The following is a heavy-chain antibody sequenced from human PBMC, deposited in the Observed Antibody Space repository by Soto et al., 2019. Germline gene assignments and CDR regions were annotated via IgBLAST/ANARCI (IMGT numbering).Heavy chain of an antibody. CDR2: ISAYNGNT. D-gene: IGHD3-9*01. CDR3: AGAGAVLRYFDWLSMDY. V-gene: IGHV1-18*01. J-gene: IGHJ4*02. CDR1: GYTFTSYG. Sequence: QVQLVQSGAEVKKPGASVKVSCKASGYTFTSYGISWVRQAPGQGLEWMGWISAYNGNTNYAQKLQGRVTMTTDTTTSTAYKELRSLRSDDTAVYYCAGAGAVLRYFDWLSMDYWGQGTLVTVSS.